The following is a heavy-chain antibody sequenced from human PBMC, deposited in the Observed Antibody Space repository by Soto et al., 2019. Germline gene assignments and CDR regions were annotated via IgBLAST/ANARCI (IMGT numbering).Heavy chain of an antibody. Sequence: GGSLRLSCAASGFTFSSYSMNWVRQAPGKGLEWVSSISSSSSYIYYADSVKGRFTISRDNAKNSLYLQMNSLRAEDTAVYYCAGGSVVGDLYYYYGMDVWGQGTTVTVSS. J-gene: IGHJ6*02. CDR2: ISSSSSYI. D-gene: IGHD2-2*01. CDR3: AGGSVVGDLYYYYGMDV. CDR1: GFTFSSYS. V-gene: IGHV3-21*01.